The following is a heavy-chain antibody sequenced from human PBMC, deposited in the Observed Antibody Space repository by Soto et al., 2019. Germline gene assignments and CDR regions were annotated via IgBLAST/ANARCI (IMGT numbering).Heavy chain of an antibody. V-gene: IGHV4-31*03. CDR3: ARGYSSSLYYYCYGMDV. Sequence: QVQLQESGPGLVKPSQTLSLTCTVSGGSISSGGYYWSWIRQHPGKGLEWIGYIYYSGSTYYNPSLKSRVTISVYTSKNQFSLKLSSVTAADTAVYYCARGYSSSLYYYCYGMDVWGQGTTVTVSS. CDR2: IYYSGST. CDR1: GGSISSGGYY. D-gene: IGHD6-6*01. J-gene: IGHJ6*02.